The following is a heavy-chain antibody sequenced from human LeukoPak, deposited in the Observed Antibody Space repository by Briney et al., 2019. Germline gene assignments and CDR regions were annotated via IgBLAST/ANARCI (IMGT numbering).Heavy chain of an antibody. CDR2: ISSSGSTI. CDR1: GFTFSSYE. J-gene: IGHJ4*02. D-gene: IGHD5-24*01. V-gene: IGHV3-48*03. Sequence: GGSLRLSCAASGFTFSSYEMNWVRQAPGKGLEWVSYISSSGSTIYYADSVKGRFTISRDNAKNSLYLQMNSLRAEDTAVYYCARRWLQSFAFDYWGQGTLVTVSS. CDR3: ARRWLQSFAFDY.